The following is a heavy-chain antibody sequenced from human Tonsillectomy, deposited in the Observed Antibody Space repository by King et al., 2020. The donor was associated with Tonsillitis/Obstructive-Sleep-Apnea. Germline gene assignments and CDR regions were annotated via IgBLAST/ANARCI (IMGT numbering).Heavy chain of an antibody. J-gene: IGHJ6*03. CDR1: GGSFSGYY. CDR3: AGRITGTTNYYYMDV. CDR2: FIHSGIT. Sequence: VQLQQWGAGLLKPSETLSLTCAVYGGSFSGYYWSWICRPPGTGLEWIGEFIHSGITNYNPSLKSRITVSVDVSKNQVSLRLSSVTAADTAVYYCAGRITGTTNYYYMDVWGKGTTVTVSS. V-gene: IGHV4-34*12. D-gene: IGHD1-1*01.